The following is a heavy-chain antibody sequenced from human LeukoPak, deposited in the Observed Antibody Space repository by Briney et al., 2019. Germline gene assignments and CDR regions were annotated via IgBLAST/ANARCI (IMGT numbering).Heavy chain of an antibody. CDR2: ISYDGSNK. CDR1: GFTFSSYA. D-gene: IGHD3-22*01. V-gene: IGHV3-30-3*01. Sequence: GGSLRLSCVGSGFTFSSYAMHWVRQAPGKGLEWVAVISYDGSNKYYADSVKGRFTISRDNSKNTLYLQMNSLRAEDTAVYYCARERSYYYDSSGYYAGAFDIWGQGTMVTVSS. J-gene: IGHJ3*02. CDR3: ARERSYYYDSSGYYAGAFDI.